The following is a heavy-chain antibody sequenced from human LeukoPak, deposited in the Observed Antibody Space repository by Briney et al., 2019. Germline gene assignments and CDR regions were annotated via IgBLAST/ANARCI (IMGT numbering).Heavy chain of an antibody. CDR2: ISAYNGNT. CDR3: ASGKMPTYYDFWSGYGFDY. D-gene: IGHD3-3*01. J-gene: IGHJ4*02. Sequence: ASVKVSCKASGYTFTSYGISWVRQAPGQGLEWMGWISAYNGNTNYAQKLQGRVTMTTDTSTSTAYMELRSLRSDDTAVHYCASGKMPTYYDFWSGYGFDYWGQGTLVTVSS. V-gene: IGHV1-18*01. CDR1: GYTFTSYG.